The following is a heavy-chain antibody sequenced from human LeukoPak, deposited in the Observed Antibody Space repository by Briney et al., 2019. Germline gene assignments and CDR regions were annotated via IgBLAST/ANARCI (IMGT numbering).Heavy chain of an antibody. CDR3: AKERGSGGQDFDY. D-gene: IGHD3-16*01. V-gene: IGHV3-30*18. CDR1: GFTFSSYG. J-gene: IGHJ4*02. CDR2: ISYDGSNK. Sequence: GGSLRLSCAASGFTFSSYGMHWVRQAPGEGLEWVAVISYDGSNKYYADSVKGRFTISRDNSKNTLYLQMNSLRAEDTAVYYCAKERGSGGQDFDYWGQGTLVTVSS.